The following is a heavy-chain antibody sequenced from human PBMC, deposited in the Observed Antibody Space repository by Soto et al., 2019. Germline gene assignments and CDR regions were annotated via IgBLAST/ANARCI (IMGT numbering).Heavy chain of an antibody. CDR3: ARTPSTYSSSDYYMDV. D-gene: IGHD6-6*01. Sequence: SETLSLTCTVSGGSISSYYWSWIRQPPGKGLEWIGYIYYSGSTNYNPSLKSRVTISVDTSKNQFSLRLSSVTAADTAVYYCARTPSTYSSSDYYMDVWGKGTTVTVSS. J-gene: IGHJ6*03. V-gene: IGHV4-59*08. CDR1: GGSISSYY. CDR2: IYYSGST.